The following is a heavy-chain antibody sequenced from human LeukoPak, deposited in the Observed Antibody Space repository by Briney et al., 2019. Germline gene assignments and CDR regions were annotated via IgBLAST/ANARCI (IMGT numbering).Heavy chain of an antibody. V-gene: IGHV3-11*04. J-gene: IGHJ3*02. Sequence: GGSLRLSCAASGFTFRDYYMTWIRQAPGKGLEWVSYISSSGTGVYYADSMKGRFTISRDNAKNSLYLLVNSPRVEDTAVYYCARALNDALDIWGQGAMLTVSS. CDR3: ARALNDALDI. CDR2: ISSSGTGV. CDR1: GFTFRDYY.